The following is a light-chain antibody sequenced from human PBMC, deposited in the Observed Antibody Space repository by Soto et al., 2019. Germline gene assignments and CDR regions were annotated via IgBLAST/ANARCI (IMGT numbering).Light chain of an antibody. CDR2: DVS. J-gene: IGLJ1*01. V-gene: IGLV2-14*01. CDR3: SSYTSSSTRV. Sequence: QTVVTQPASVSGSPGQSITISCTGTSSDVGGYNYVSWYQQHPGKAPKLMIYDVSNRPSGVSNRFSGSKSGNTASLTISGLQAEDEADYYCSSYTSSSTRVFGTETKLTV. CDR1: SSDVGGYNY.